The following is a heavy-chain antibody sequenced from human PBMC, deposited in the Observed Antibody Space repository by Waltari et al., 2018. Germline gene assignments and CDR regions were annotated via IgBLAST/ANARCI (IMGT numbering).Heavy chain of an antibody. CDR3: ARDLVVGATAFDY. CDR2: ISSSSSTM. D-gene: IGHD1-26*01. CDR1: GFTFSSYS. V-gene: IGHV3-48*02. Sequence: EVQLVESGGGLVQPGGSLRLSCAASGFTFSSYSMNWVRQAPGKGLEWGSYISSSSSTMYYADSVKGRFTISRDNAKTSLYLQMNSLRDEDTAVYYCARDLVVGATAFDYWGQGTLVTVSS. J-gene: IGHJ4*02.